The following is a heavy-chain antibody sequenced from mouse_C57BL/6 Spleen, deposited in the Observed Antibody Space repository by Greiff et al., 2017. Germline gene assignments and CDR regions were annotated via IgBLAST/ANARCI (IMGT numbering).Heavy chain of an antibody. V-gene: IGHV5-9*01. CDR3: ASTYSNPYYYAMDY. J-gene: IGHJ4*01. CDR2: ISGGGGNT. Sequence: EVKLMESGGGLVKPGGSLKLSCAASGFTFSSYTMSWVRQTPEKRLEWVATISGGGGNTYYPDSVKGRFTISRDNAKNTLYLQMSSLRSEDTALYYCASTYSNPYYYAMDYWGQGTSVTVSS. CDR1: GFTFSSYT. D-gene: IGHD2-5*01.